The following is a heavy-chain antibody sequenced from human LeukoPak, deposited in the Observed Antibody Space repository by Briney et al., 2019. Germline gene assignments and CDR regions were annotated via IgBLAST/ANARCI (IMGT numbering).Heavy chain of an antibody. CDR2: IYYSGST. Sequence: SETLSLTCTVSGGSISSYYWSWIRQPPGKGLEGIGYIYYSGSTNYNPSLKSRVTISVDTSKNQFSLKLSSVTAADTAVYYCARIPTTVTTYYFDYWGQGTLVTVSS. D-gene: IGHD4-11*01. J-gene: IGHJ4*02. CDR1: GGSISSYY. V-gene: IGHV4-59*01. CDR3: ARIPTTVTTYYFDY.